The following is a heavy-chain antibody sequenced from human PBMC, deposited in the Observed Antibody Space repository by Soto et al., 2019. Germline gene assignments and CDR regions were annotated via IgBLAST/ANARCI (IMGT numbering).Heavy chain of an antibody. Sequence: SQTLSLTCAISGDSVSSNSAAWNWIRQSPSRGLEWLGRTYYRSKWYNDYAVTVKSRITINPDTSKNQFSLQLNSVTPEDTAVYYCAREEVRIFGVVIPGGWFDPWGQGTLVTVSS. CDR2: TYYRSKWYN. CDR1: GDSVSSNSAA. V-gene: IGHV6-1*01. D-gene: IGHD3-3*01. J-gene: IGHJ5*02. CDR3: AREEVRIFGVVIPGGWFDP.